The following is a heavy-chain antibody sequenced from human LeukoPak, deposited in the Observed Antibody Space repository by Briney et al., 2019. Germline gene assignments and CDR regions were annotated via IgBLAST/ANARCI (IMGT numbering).Heavy chain of an antibody. CDR2: IYSSGTT. Sequence: PSETLSLTCTVSGGSINSYYWSWIRQPAGKGLEWIGRIYSSGTTNYNPSLKSRVTMSIDTSKNQFSLKLSSVTAADTAVFYCARGGGNTYYKWLDPWGQGTLVTVSS. CDR3: ARGGGNTYYKWLDP. CDR1: GGSINSYY. D-gene: IGHD3-10*01. V-gene: IGHV4-4*07. J-gene: IGHJ5*02.